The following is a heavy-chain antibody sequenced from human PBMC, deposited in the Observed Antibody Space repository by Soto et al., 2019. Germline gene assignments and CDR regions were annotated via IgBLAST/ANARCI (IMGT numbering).Heavy chain of an antibody. J-gene: IGHJ4*02. D-gene: IGHD2-2*02. CDR3: ARDRRYCSGANCYTFLGPDY. V-gene: IGHV1-69*06. Sequence: SVKVSCKASGGTFSSYAISWVRQAPGQGLEWMGGIIPIFGTANYAQKFQGRVTITADKSTSTAYMDLSSLRSEDTAVYFCARDRRYCSGANCYTFLGPDYWGQGALVTVSS. CDR2: IIPIFGTA. CDR1: GGTFSSYA.